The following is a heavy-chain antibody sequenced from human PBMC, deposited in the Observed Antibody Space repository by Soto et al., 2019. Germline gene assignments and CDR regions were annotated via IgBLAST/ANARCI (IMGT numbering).Heavy chain of an antibody. J-gene: IGHJ4*02. CDR1: GYNFNQYY. Sequence: QVQLMQSGAEVRKPGASVRLSCETSGYNFNQYYIHWVRQAPGQGLEWMGIINLRGGTTEYAHKFRGRVTVTGATSTSTAYMELRSLRSEDTAIYFCARGPDDSDGPRWDYWGQGTLVTVSS. CDR2: INLRGGTT. D-gene: IGHD4-17*01. V-gene: IGHV1-46*02. CDR3: ARGPDDSDGPRWDY.